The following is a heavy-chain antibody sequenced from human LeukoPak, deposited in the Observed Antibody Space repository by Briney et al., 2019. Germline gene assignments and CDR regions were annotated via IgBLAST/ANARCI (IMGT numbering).Heavy chain of an antibody. CDR3: AKDSGYSYGWDYGMDV. CDR1: GFTFDDYA. V-gene: IGHV3-43D*03. D-gene: IGHD5-18*01. Sequence: GGSLRLSCAASGFTFDDYAMHWVRQAPGKGLEWVSLISWDGGSTYYADSVKGRFTISRDNSKNSLYLQMNSLRAEDTALYYCAKDSGYSYGWDYGMDVWGQGTTVTVSS. CDR2: ISWDGGST. J-gene: IGHJ6*02.